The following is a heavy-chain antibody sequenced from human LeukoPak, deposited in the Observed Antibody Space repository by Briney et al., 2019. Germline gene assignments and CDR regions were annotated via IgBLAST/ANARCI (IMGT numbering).Heavy chain of an antibody. CDR1: GLTFSSYG. V-gene: IGHV3-30*03. CDR2: ISYDGSNK. D-gene: IGHD2-2*01. CDR3: ARAPNIVVVPAAILSGPCDY. Sequence: GGSLRLSCAASGLTFSSYGMHWVRQAPGKGLEWVAVISYDGSNKYYAASVKGRFTISRDNAKNSLYLQMNSLRAEDTAVYYCARAPNIVVVPAAILSGPCDYWGQGTLVTVSS. J-gene: IGHJ4*02.